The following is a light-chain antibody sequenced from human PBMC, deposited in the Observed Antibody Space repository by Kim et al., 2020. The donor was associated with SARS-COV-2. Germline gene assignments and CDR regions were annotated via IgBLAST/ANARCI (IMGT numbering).Light chain of an antibody. Sequence: EIVLTQSPGTLSLSPGDSATLSCRASQTVSSSYLAWYQQKPGQAPRLLIFGASTRATGIPDRFSGSGSGTDFTLTISRLEPEDFAVYYCQQYGNSRFTFGQGTKLEI. CDR2: GAS. CDR1: QTVSSSY. J-gene: IGKJ2*01. CDR3: QQYGNSRFT. V-gene: IGKV3-20*01.